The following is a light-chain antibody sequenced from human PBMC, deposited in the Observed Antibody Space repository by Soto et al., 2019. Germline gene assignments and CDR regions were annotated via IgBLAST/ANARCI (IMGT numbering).Light chain of an antibody. CDR3: QQSYSTPIT. J-gene: IGKJ5*01. Sequence: DIQMTQSPSSLSASVADSVTITCRASQSISSYLNWYQQKPGKAPKLLIYSASSLQSRVPSSFSGSGSGTDFTLTISSLQPEDFATYYCQQSYSTPITFGQGTRLEIK. V-gene: IGKV1-39*01. CDR2: SAS. CDR1: QSISSY.